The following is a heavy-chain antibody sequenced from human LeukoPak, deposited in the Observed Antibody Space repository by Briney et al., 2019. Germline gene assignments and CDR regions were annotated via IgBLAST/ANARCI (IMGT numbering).Heavy chain of an antibody. CDR2: IYHSGST. CDR3: ARGRGGTFIPSY. D-gene: IGHD1/OR15-1a*01. J-gene: IGHJ4*02. CDR1: GGSISSGGYS. Sequence: PSETLSLTCAVSGGSISSGGYSWSWIRQPPGKGLEWIGYIYHSGSTYYNPSLKSRVTISVDRSKNQFSLKLSSVTAADTAVYYCARGRGGTFIPSYWGQGILVTVSS. V-gene: IGHV4-30-2*01.